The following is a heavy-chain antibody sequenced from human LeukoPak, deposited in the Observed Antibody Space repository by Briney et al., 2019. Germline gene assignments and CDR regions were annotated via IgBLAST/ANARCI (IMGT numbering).Heavy chain of an antibody. CDR3: AHSRSGSYYNAFDI. D-gene: IGHD3-10*01. J-gene: IGHJ3*02. V-gene: IGHV2-5*02. CDR1: GFSLSTSGVG. CDR2: IYWDDDK. Sequence: SGPTLVNPTQTLTLTCTVSGFSLSTSGVGVGWIRQPPVKALEWLALIYWDDDKRYSPSLKSRLTITKDTSKNQVVLTMTNMDPVDAATYYCAHSRSGSYYNAFDIWGQGTMVTVSS.